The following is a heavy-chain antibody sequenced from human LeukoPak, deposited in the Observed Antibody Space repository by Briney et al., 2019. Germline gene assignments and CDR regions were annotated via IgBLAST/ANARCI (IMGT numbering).Heavy chain of an antibody. CDR3: AKGAYCSGGNCYLGDLDY. CDR1: GFTFSSSW. V-gene: IGHV3-23*01. CDR2: ITGSGGNT. Sequence: GGSLRLSCAASGFTFSSSWMSWVRRAPGKGLEWVSVITGSGGNTFYADSVKGRFTISRDNSKNTLYLQMNSLRVEDTAVYYCAKGAYCSGGNCYLGDLDYWGQGTLVTVSS. D-gene: IGHD2-15*01. J-gene: IGHJ4*02.